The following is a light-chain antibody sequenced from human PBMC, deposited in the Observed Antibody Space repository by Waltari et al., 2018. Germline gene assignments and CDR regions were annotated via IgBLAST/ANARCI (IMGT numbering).Light chain of an antibody. CDR2: GNN. CDR1: SSNIGGNP. CDR3: ATWDDSLSGFYV. Sequence: QSVLTQPPSASGTPGQRVTISCSGSSSNIGGNPVNWYQQLPGRAPKLLIYGNNQRPSGVPDRFSGSKSGTSASLVISGLQSEDEADYYCATWDDSLSGFYVFVAGTRVTVL. V-gene: IGLV1-44*01. J-gene: IGLJ1*01.